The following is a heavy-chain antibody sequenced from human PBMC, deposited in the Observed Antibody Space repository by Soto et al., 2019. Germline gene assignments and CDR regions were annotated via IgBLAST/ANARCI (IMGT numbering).Heavy chain of an antibody. CDR3: ARSRIRVAGRYYYYGMDV. CDR2: INHSGST. V-gene: IGHV4-34*01. Sequence: PSETLSLTCAVYGGSFSGYYWSWIRQPPGKGLEWIGEINHSGSTNYNPSLKSRVTISVDTSKNQFSLKLSSVTAADTAVYYCARSRIRVAGRYYYYGMDVWGQGTTVTVSS. J-gene: IGHJ6*02. CDR1: GGSFSGYY. D-gene: IGHD6-19*01.